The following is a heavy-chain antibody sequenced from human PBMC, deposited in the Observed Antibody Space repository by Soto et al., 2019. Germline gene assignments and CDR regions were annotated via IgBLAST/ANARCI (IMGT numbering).Heavy chain of an antibody. CDR3: ARGLRDSTYYYDSSGYYYYGMDV. V-gene: IGHV1-69*13. Sequence: SVKVSCEASGGTFSSYAISWVRQAPGQGLEWMGGIIPIFGTANYAQKFQGRVTITADESTSTAYMELSSLRSEDTAVYYCARGLRDSTYYYDSSGYYYYGMDVWGQGTTVTVSS. CDR1: GGTFSSYA. D-gene: IGHD3-22*01. J-gene: IGHJ6*02. CDR2: IIPIFGTA.